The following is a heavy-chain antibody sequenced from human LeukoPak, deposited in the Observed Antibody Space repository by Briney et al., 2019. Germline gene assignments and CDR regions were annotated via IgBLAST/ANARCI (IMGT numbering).Heavy chain of an antibody. CDR1: GYTFTSYY. D-gene: IGHD6-19*01. V-gene: IGHV1-46*01. CDR3: ATGIAVADPFDY. J-gene: IGHJ4*02. Sequence: ASVKVSCKASGYTFTSYYMHWVRQAPGQGLEWMGIINPSGGSTSYAQKFQGRVTMTEDTSTDTAYMELSSLRSEDTAVYYCATGIAVADPFDYWGQGTLVTVSS. CDR2: INPSGGST.